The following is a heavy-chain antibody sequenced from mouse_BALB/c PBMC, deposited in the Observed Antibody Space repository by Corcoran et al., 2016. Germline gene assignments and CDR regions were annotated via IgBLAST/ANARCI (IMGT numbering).Heavy chain of an antibody. J-gene: IGHJ4*01. V-gene: IGHV9-3-1*01. CDR3: AREPYAMDY. CDR2: LNTYTGVP. CDR1: GYTFTNYG. Sequence: QIQLVQSGPELKKPGETVTISCKASGYTFTNYGMSWVMQAPGKGLKWMGWLNTYTGVPTYADDFEGRFAFSLETSASTAYLQIKNRKKEDTATYFCAREPYAMDYWGQGTSVTASS.